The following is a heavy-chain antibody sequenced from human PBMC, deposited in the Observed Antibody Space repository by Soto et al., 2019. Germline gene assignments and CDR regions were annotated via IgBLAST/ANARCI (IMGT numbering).Heavy chain of an antibody. D-gene: IGHD3-16*02. J-gene: IGHJ4*02. CDR1: GYTFTSYA. CDR3: GGIMITFGGVIVHDY. CDR2: INAGNGNT. V-gene: IGHV1-3*01. Sequence: ASVKVSCKASGYTFTSYAMHWVRQAPGQRLEWMGWINAGNGNTKYSQKFQGRVTITRDTSASTAYMELSSLRSEDTAVYYCGGIMITFGGVIVHDYWGQGTLVTVSS.